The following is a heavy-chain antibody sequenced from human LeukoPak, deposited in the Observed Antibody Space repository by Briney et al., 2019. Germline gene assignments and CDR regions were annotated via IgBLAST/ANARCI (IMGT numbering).Heavy chain of an antibody. CDR2: IKQDGSEK. CDR3: ARIPYYDSSGTLSPYYFDY. Sequence: GGSLRLSCAASGFTFSSYWMSWVRQAPGKGLEWVANIKQDGSEKYYVDSVKGRFTISRDNAKNSLYLQMNSLRAEDTAVYYCARIPYYDSSGTLSPYYFDYWGQRTLVTVSS. V-gene: IGHV3-7*01. D-gene: IGHD3-22*01. J-gene: IGHJ4*02. CDR1: GFTFSSYW.